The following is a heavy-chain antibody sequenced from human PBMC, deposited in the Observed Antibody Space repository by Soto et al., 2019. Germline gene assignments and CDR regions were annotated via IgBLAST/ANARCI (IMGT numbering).Heavy chain of an antibody. D-gene: IGHD5-12*01. V-gene: IGHV5-51*01. CDR1: GYSFSSYW. Sequence: GESLKISCKGSGYSFSSYWIGWVRQMPGKGLEWMGLVYCGDSDTRYSPSFQGQVTVSADKSLSTAYLQWSSLKASDTAIYYCARRTSDYDFDYWGQGTLVTVSS. CDR2: VYCGDSDT. J-gene: IGHJ4*02. CDR3: ARRTSDYDFDY.